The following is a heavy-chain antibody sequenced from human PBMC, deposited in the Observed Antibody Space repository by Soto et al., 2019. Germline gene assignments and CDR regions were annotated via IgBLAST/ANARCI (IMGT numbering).Heavy chain of an antibody. Sequence: QVQLMQSGAEVKKPGSSVKVSCKASGGSFPSDTISWVRQAPGQGLEWLGGIVPVFGTPNHAQKFQGRVTIHADGSTETAYMELTSLRPEDSAVYYLTRTSSGYYHDALDIRGQGTLVTVSS. D-gene: IGHD3-22*01. CDR2: IVPVFGTP. CDR1: GGSFPSDT. J-gene: IGHJ3*02. V-gene: IGHV1-69*01. CDR3: TRTSSGYYHDALDI.